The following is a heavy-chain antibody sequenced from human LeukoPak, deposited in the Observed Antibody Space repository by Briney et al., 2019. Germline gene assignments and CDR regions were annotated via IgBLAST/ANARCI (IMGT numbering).Heavy chain of an antibody. Sequence: GGSLRLSCAASGFTFSSYWMSWVRQAPGKGLEWVANIKQDGSEKYYVDSVKGRFTISRDNAKNSLYLQMNSLRAEDTAVYYCARYRFYSGSGSYYYFDYWGQGTLVTVSS. D-gene: IGHD3-10*01. CDR3: ARYRFYSGSGSYYYFDY. V-gene: IGHV3-7*01. J-gene: IGHJ4*02. CDR1: GFTFSSYW. CDR2: IKQDGSEK.